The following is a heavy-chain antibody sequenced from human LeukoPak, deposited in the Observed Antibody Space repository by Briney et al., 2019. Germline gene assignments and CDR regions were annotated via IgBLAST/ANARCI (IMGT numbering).Heavy chain of an antibody. CDR3: ARVTVPAARHLDY. J-gene: IGHJ4*02. CDR1: GGSFSGYY. CDR2: INHSGST. Sequence: SETPSLTCAVYGGSFSGYYWSWIRQPPGKGLEWIGEINHSGSTNYNPSLKSRVTISVDTSKNQFSLKLSSVTAADTAVYYCARVTVPAARHLDYWGQGTLDTVSS. D-gene: IGHD2-2*01. V-gene: IGHV4-34*01.